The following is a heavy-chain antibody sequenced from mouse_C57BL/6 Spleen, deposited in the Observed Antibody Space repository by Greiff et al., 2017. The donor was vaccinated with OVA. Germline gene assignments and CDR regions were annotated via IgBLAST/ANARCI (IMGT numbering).Heavy chain of an antibody. CDR3: ARGRAYYSNYEDAMDY. CDR1: GYTFTDYY. D-gene: IGHD2-5*01. Sequence: VQLQQSGPELMKPGASVKISCKASGYTFTDYYMNWVKQSHGKSLEWIGDINPNNGGTSYNQKFKGKATLTVDKSSSTAYMELRSLTSEDSAVYYCARGRAYYSNYEDAMDYWGQGTSVTVSS. CDR2: INPNNGGT. J-gene: IGHJ4*01. V-gene: IGHV1-26*01.